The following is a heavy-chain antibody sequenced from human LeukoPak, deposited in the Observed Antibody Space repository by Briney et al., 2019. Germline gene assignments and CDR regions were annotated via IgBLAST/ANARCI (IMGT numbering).Heavy chain of an antibody. CDR2: ISSSGSTI. J-gene: IGHJ4*02. D-gene: IGHD3-22*01. V-gene: IGHV3-48*03. CDR1: GFTFSSYE. Sequence: PGGSLRLSCAASGFTFSSYEMNWVRQAPGKGLEWVSYISSSGSTIYYADSVKGRFTISRDNAKNSLYLQMNSLRAEDTAVYYCAGKDSSGYYYVENYFDYWGQGTLVTVSS. CDR3: AGKDSSGYYYVENYFDY.